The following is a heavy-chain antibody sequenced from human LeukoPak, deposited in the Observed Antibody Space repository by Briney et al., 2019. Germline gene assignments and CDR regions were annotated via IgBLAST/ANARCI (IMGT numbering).Heavy chain of an antibody. J-gene: IGHJ4*02. CDR2: IYPGESDI. CDR1: GYSFTNYW. V-gene: IGHV5-51*01. CDR3: ARQYGSGSFDY. D-gene: IGHD3-10*01. Sequence: GESLKISCKGSGYSFTNYWIGWVRQMPGKGLEWVGLIYPGESDIRYSPSFQGQVTISADKSISTAYLQWSSLKASDTAMYYCARQYGSGSFDYWGQGILVTVSS.